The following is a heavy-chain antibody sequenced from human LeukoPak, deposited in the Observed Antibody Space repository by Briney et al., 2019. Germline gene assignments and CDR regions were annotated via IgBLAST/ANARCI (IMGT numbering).Heavy chain of an antibody. CDR3: ARESSGNYYNPLGYMDV. D-gene: IGHD3-10*01. CDR1: GGSFSGYY. CDR2: INHSGST. J-gene: IGHJ6*03. Sequence: PSETLSLTCAVYGGSFSGYYWSWIRQPPGKGLEWIGEINHSGSTNYNPSLKSRVTISVDTSKNQFSLNLSSVTAAHTAVYYCARESSGNYYNPLGYMDVWGKGTTVTVSS. V-gene: IGHV4-34*01.